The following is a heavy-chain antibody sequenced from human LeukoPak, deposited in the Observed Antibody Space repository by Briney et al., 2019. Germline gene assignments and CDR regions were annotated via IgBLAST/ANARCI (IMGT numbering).Heavy chain of an antibody. CDR3: ARVISEKIAATISPEDWYFDL. CDR2: IYHSGST. J-gene: IGHJ2*01. D-gene: IGHD6-6*01. CDR1: GGSISSSNW. V-gene: IGHV4-4*02. Sequence: SETLSLTCAVSGGSISSSNWWSWVRQPPGKGLEWIGEIYHSGSTNYNPSLKSRVTISVDKSKNQFSLKLSSVTAADTAVYYCARVISEKIAATISPEDWYFDLWGRGTLVTVSS.